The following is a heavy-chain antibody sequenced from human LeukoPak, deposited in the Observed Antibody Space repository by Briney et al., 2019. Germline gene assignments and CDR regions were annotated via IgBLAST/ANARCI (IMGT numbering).Heavy chain of an antibody. J-gene: IGHJ6*03. V-gene: IGHV3-30*03. Sequence: GGSLRLSCAASGFTFSNAWMSWVRQAPGKGLEWVTLISYDGSTKYYSDSVKGRFTLSRDNSKNSLYLQMNSLRDEDTAVYYCARGMRIWFGDYYYMDVWGKGTTVTISS. CDR1: GFTFSNAW. CDR2: ISYDGSTK. D-gene: IGHD3-10*01. CDR3: ARGMRIWFGDYYYMDV.